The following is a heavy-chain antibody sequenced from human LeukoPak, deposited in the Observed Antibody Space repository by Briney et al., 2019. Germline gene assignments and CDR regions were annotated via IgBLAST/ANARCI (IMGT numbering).Heavy chain of an antibody. Sequence: SETLSLTCAVYGGSFSAYYWSWIRQPPGKGLEWIGEINHSGSTNYNPSLKSRVTISVDTSKNQFSLKLSSVTAADTAVYYYARGPGYYYDSSGYPRDSDYYYGMDVWGQGTTVTVSS. J-gene: IGHJ6*02. CDR3: ARGPGYYYDSSGYPRDSDYYYGMDV. CDR1: GGSFSAYY. CDR2: INHSGST. D-gene: IGHD3-22*01. V-gene: IGHV4-34*01.